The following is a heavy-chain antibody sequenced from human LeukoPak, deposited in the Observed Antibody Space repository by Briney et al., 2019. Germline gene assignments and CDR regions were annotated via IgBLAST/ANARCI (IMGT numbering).Heavy chain of an antibody. CDR2: ISSSGSTI. D-gene: IGHD1-14*01. CDR3: ARTSGASGYGMDV. V-gene: IGHV3-48*03. CDR1: GFTFSSYE. J-gene: IGHJ6*02. Sequence: PGGSLRLSWAASGFTFSSYEVNWGRQAPGKGVERVSYISSSGSTIYLADSVRGGFTISRDNAKNSLYLQMNSLRAEDTAVYYCARTSGASGYGMDVWGQGTTVTVSS.